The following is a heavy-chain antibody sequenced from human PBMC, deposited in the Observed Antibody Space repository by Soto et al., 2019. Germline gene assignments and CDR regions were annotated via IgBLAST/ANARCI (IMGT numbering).Heavy chain of an antibody. CDR2: TYYRSKWYN. J-gene: IGHJ5*02. CDR1: GDSVSSNSAA. V-gene: IGHV6-1*01. Sequence: SQTLSLTCAISGDSVSSNSAAWNWIRQSPSRGLEWLGRTYYRSKWYNDYAVSVKSRITINPDTSKNQFSLQLNSVTPEDTAVYYCARAQYSSGWYGDWFDPWGQGTLVTV. CDR3: ARAQYSSGWYGDWFDP. D-gene: IGHD6-19*01.